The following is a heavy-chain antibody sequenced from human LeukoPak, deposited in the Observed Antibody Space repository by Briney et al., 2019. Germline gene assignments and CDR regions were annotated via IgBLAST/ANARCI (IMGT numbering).Heavy chain of an antibody. CDR3: AKELVFGSYY. CDR2: ISGRGGRT. Sequence: GGSLRLSCAASGFTFSGYAMRWVRQAQGKGREGVSAISGRGGRTNYAASVKGPFTISRDNSKNTLYLQMNSLRAEDTAVYYCAKELVFGSYYQGQGTLVTVSS. V-gene: IGHV3-23*01. J-gene: IGHJ4*02. CDR1: GFTFSGYA. D-gene: IGHD1-26*01.